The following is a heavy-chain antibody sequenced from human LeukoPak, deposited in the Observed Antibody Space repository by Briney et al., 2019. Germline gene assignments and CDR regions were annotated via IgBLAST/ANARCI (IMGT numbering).Heavy chain of an antibody. CDR2: ISGSGGST. D-gene: IGHD6-13*01. Sequence: GGSLRLSCAASGFTFSSYAMSWVRQAPGKGLEWVSVISGSGGSTYYADSVRGRFTISRDNSKNTLYLQMNSLRAEDTAVYYCAKDQGTGIAAAGTSHYWGQGTLVTVSS. CDR1: GFTFSSYA. CDR3: AKDQGTGIAAAGTSHY. J-gene: IGHJ4*02. V-gene: IGHV3-23*01.